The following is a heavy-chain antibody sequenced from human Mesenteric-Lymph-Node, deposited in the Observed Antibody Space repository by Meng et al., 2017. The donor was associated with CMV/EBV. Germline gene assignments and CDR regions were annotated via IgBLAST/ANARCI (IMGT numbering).Heavy chain of an antibody. CDR2: IKQDGSEK. V-gene: IGHV3-7*01. D-gene: IGHD2-2*01. J-gene: IGHJ6*02. CDR3: ARDCSSISCLYGYYYYYGMDV. CDR1: GFTFSSYW. Sequence: GESLKISCAASGFTFSSYWMSWVRQAPGKGLEWVANIKQDGSEKYYVDSVKGRFTISRDNAKNSLYLQMNSLRAEDTAVYYCARDCSSISCLYGYYYYYGMDVWGQGTTVTVSS.